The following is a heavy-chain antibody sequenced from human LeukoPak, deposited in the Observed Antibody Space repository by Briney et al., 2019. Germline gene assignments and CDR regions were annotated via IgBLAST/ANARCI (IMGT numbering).Heavy chain of an antibody. J-gene: IGHJ4*02. V-gene: IGHV3-11*01. CDR1: GFTFSDYY. CDR2: ISSSGSTI. D-gene: IGHD5-12*01. CDR3: ARDRYSGYDSEIFDY. Sequence: GGSLRLSCAASGFTFSDYYMSWIRQAPGKGLEWVSYISSSGSTIYYADSVKGRFTISRDNAKNSLYLQMNSLRAEDTAVYYCARDRYSGYDSEIFDYWGQGTPVTVSS.